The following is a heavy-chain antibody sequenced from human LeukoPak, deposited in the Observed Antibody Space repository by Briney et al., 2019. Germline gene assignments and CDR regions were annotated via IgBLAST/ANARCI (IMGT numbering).Heavy chain of an antibody. CDR2: IYPGDSAT. J-gene: IGHJ4*02. V-gene: IGHV5-51*01. D-gene: IGHD6-19*01. CDR3: AKRRAVAGQYYFDY. Sequence: GESLKISCEGSGYSFTSYWIGWVRQMPGKGLEWMGLIYPGDSATRYSPSFQGLVTISVDKSITTAYLQWSSLKASDTAMYYCAKRRAVAGQYYFDYWGQGTPVTVSS. CDR1: GYSFTSYW.